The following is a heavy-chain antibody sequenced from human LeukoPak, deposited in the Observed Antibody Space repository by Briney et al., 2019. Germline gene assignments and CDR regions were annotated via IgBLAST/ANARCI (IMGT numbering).Heavy chain of an antibody. CDR3: ARDWGYDILTGYFDY. V-gene: IGHV3-30*03. CDR2: ISYDGSNK. CDR1: GFTFSSYG. D-gene: IGHD3-9*01. Sequence: HTGGSLRLSCAASGFTFSSYGMHWVRQAPGKGLEWVAVISYDGSNKYYADSVKGRFTISRDNSKNTLYLQMNSLRAEDTAVYYCARDWGYDILTGYFDYWGQGTLVTVSS. J-gene: IGHJ4*02.